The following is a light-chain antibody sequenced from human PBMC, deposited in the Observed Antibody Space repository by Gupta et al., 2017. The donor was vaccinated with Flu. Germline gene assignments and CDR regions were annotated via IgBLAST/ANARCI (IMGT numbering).Light chain of an antibody. CDR2: FNSDGSH. CDR3: QTGGTGIGV. J-gene: IGLJ3*02. CDR1: SGHSSYA. Sequence: QLVLTQSPSASASLGASVKLTCTLSSGHSSYAIAWHQQQPEKGPRYLMKFNSDGSHSKGDGIPDRFSGSSSGAERYLTISSLQSEDEADYYCQTGGTGIGVFGGGTKLTVL. V-gene: IGLV4-69*01.